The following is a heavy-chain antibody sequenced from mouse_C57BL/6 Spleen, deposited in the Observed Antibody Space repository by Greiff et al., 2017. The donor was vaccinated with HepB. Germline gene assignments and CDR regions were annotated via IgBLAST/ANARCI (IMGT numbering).Heavy chain of an antibody. V-gene: IGHV1-19*01. J-gene: IGHJ4*01. D-gene: IGHD1-1*01. Sequence: EVQLQQSGPVLVKPGASVKMSCKASGYTFTDYYMNWVKQSHGKSLEWIGVINPYNGGTSYNQKFKGKATLTVDKSSSTAYMELNSLKSEESAVYYCARSYYGSSPRAMDYWGQGTSVTVSS. CDR1: GYTFTDYY. CDR2: INPYNGGT. CDR3: ARSYYGSSPRAMDY.